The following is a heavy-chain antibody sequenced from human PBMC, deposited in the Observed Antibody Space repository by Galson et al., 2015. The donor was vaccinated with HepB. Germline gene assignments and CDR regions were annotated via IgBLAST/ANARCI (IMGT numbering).Heavy chain of an antibody. CDR1: GDSVSSNSAA. J-gene: IGHJ6*02. CDR2: TYYRSKWYN. V-gene: IGHV6-1*01. CDR3: ASGVWVPTRDYYYYYGMDV. D-gene: IGHD2-8*01. Sequence: CAISGDSVSSNSAAWNWIRQSPSRGLEWLGRTYYRSKWYNDYAVSVKSRITINPDTSKNQFSLQLNSVTPEDTAVYYCASGVWVPTRDYYYYYGMDVWGQGTTVTVSS.